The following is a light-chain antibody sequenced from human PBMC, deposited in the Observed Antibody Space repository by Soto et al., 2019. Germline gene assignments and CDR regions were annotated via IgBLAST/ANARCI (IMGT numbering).Light chain of an antibody. J-gene: IGKJ1*01. Sequence: EIVMTQSPDTLSVSPGGGGTLSCRASQSVSRNVAWYQQKPGQAPRLLIYGGSTRVTGIPARFSGSGSGTEFTLTISSLQSEAFDVYYCQQDNKWAPVRTLGQGTKVEIK. CDR3: QQDNKWAPVRT. CDR1: QSVSRN. V-gene: IGKV3-15*01. CDR2: GGS.